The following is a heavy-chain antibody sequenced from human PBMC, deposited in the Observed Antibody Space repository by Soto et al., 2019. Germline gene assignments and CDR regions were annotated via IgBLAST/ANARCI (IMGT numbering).Heavy chain of an antibody. CDR3: ARTPRMGEIAYLDY. CDR1: GFTFSSYS. D-gene: IGHD1-26*01. V-gene: IGHV3-21*01. CDR2: ISSSSSYI. Sequence: PGGSLRLSCAASGFTFSSYSMNWVRQAPGKGLEWVSSISSSSSYIYYADSVKGRFTISRDNAKNSLYLQMNSLRAEDTAVYYCARTPRMGEIAYLDYWGQGTLVTVSS. J-gene: IGHJ4*02.